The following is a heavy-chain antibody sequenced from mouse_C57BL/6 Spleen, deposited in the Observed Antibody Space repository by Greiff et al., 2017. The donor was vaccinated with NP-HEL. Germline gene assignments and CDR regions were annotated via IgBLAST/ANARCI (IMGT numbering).Heavy chain of an antibody. CDR2: ISSGSSTI. J-gene: IGHJ2*01. Sequence: EVQGVESGGGLVKPGGSLKLSCAASGFTFSDYGMHWVRQAPEKGLEWVAYISSGSSTIHYADKVKGRSTIPRANAKHTLFLQMTSLRSEDTAMYYCARQGPTVVGDYFDYWGQGTTLTVSS. V-gene: IGHV5-17*01. CDR1: GFTFSDYG. CDR3: ARQGPTVVGDYFDY. D-gene: IGHD1-1*01.